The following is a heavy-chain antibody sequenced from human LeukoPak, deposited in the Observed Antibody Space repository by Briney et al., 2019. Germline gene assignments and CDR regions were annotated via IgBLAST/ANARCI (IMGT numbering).Heavy chain of an antibody. J-gene: IGHJ1*01. CDR1: GGSISSGNYY. Sequence: PSQTLSLTCTVSGGSISSGNYYWSWIRQPAGKGLEWIGRMYTSGSTNYNPSLKSRVTISVDTSKNQFSLKLSSVTAADTVVYYCARDNVGDYYDSSGYKTTEYFQHWGQGTLVTVSS. D-gene: IGHD3-22*01. V-gene: IGHV4-61*02. CDR2: MYTSGST. CDR3: ARDNVGDYYDSSGYKTTEYFQH.